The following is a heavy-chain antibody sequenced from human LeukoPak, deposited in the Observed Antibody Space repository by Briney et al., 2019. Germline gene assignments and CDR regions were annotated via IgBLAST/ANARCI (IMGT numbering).Heavy chain of an antibody. CDR2: IYSGGST. D-gene: IGHD3-3*01. Sequence: PGGSLRLSCAASGFTVSSNYMSWVRQAPGKGLEWVSVIYSGGSTYYADSVKGRFTISRDNSKNTLYLQMNSLRAEDTAVDYCARDLRSPRTDYDFWSGYYPHHYYYYGMDVWGQGTTVTVSS. V-gene: IGHV3-53*01. CDR1: GFTVSSNY. J-gene: IGHJ6*02. CDR3: ARDLRSPRTDYDFWSGYYPHHYYYYGMDV.